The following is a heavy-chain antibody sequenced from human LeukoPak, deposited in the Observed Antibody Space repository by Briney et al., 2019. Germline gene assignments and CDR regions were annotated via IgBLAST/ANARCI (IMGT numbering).Heavy chain of an antibody. CDR1: GFTVSSHY. CDR2: IYSSGST. Sequence: GGSLRLSCAASGFTVSSHYMSWVRQAPGEGLEWVSLIYSSGSTFYADSVKGRFTISRDNSKNTLYLQMNSLRPEDTAVYFCARDSSSFPNYFDYWGQGTLVTVSS. V-gene: IGHV3-53*01. CDR3: ARDSSSFPNYFDY. D-gene: IGHD3-3*02. J-gene: IGHJ4*02.